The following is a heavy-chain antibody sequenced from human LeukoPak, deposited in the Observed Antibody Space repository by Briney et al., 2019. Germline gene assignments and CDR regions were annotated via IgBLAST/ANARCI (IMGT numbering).Heavy chain of an antibody. D-gene: IGHD3-10*01. Sequence: GRSLRLSSAASGFTFSSYAMHWVRQAPGKGLEWVAVISYDGSNKYYADSVKGRFTISRDNSKNTLYLQMNSLRAEDTAVYYCARDHYGSGDARRFDYWGQGTLVTVSS. CDR2: ISYDGSNK. CDR3: ARDHYGSGDARRFDY. CDR1: GFTFSSYA. J-gene: IGHJ4*02. V-gene: IGHV3-30-3*01.